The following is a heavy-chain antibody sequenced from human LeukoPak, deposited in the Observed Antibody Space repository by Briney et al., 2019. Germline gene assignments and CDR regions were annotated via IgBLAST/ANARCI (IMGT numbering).Heavy chain of an antibody. CDR2: IRNDGSNK. J-gene: IGHJ6*03. CDR1: GVTFGTYD. Sequence: GGSLRLSCSASGVTFGTYDMHWVRQAPGKGLEWVASIRNDGSNKYYADSAKGRFTISRDNSKNTLYLQMNSLRTDDTAVYYCAKDAGHYYSHMDVWGKGTTVTVSS. V-gene: IGHV3-30*02. CDR3: AKDAGHYYSHMDV.